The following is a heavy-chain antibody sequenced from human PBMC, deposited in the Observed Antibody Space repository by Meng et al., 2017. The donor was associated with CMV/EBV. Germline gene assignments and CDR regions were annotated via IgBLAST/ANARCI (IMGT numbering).Heavy chain of an antibody. J-gene: IGHJ4*02. CDR1: GFTFSDYY. CDR3: ARVFGYDFWSGYFDY. Sequence: GGSLRLSCAASGFTFSDYYMSWIRQAPGKGLEWVSYISSSGSTIYYADSVKGRFTISRDNAKNSLYLQMKSLRAEDTAVYYCARVFGYDFWSGYFDYWGQGTLVTVSS. CDR2: ISSSGSTI. V-gene: IGHV3-11*01. D-gene: IGHD3-3*01.